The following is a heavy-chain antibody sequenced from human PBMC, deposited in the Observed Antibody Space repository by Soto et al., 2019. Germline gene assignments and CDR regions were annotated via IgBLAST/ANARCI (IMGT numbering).Heavy chain of an antibody. CDR2: IDYSGST. CDR3: ARARRSSGRMDAADI. J-gene: IGHJ3*02. D-gene: IGHD1-26*01. Sequence: PSETLSLTCTVSGGSISTYYWTWVRHPPGKRLEWIGCIDYSGSTSYNHSLKSRLTISIDTSKNQFSLNLKSVTAADTAVYYCARARRSSGRMDAADIWGQGTMVTVSS. V-gene: IGHV4-59*01. CDR1: GGSISTYY.